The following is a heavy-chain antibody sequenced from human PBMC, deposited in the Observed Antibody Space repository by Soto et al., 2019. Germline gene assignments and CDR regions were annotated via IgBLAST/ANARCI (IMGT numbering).Heavy chain of an antibody. V-gene: IGHV4-4*02. CDR2: IYHSGST. Sequence: SETLSLTCAVSGGSISSSNWWSWVRQPPGKGLEWVGEIYHSGSTNYNPSLKSRVTISVDKPKNQFSLKLSSVTAADPAVEYCTIDSGDVNSNYRGGGTWFDPWGQGTLVTVSS. D-gene: IGHD4-4*01. CDR1: GGSISSSNW. J-gene: IGHJ5*02. CDR3: TIDSGDVNSNYRGGGTWFDP.